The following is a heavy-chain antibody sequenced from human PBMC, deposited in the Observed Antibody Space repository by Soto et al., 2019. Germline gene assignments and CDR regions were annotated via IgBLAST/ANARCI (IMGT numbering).Heavy chain of an antibody. CDR2: ISSSSSYI. CDR1: GFTFSSYS. D-gene: IGHD1-1*01. Sequence: GGSLRLSCAASGFTFSSYSMNWVRQAPGKGLEWVSSISSSSSYIYYADSVKGRFTISRDNAKNSLYLQMNSLRAEDTAVYYCATHPTTGASYYYYMDVWGKGTTVTVSS. V-gene: IGHV3-21*01. J-gene: IGHJ6*03. CDR3: ATHPTTGASYYYYMDV.